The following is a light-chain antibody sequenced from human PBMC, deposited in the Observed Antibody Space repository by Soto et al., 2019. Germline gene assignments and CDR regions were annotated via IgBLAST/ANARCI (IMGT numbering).Light chain of an antibody. CDR2: GAS. V-gene: IGKV3-20*01. J-gene: IGKJ1*01. CDR3: QQYGSSRWT. CDR1: QSVSSSY. Sequence: DIVLTQSPGTLALSPGERATLSCRASQSVSSSYLAWYQHNRGQAPRLIIYGASSRATGIPDRFSGSGSGTDFTLTISRLEPEDFAVYYCQQYGSSRWTFGQGTKVDIK.